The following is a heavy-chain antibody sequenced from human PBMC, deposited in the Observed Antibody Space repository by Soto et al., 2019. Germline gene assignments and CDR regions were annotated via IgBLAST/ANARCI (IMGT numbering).Heavy chain of an antibody. CDR3: ARGPLIKQLLVQDYYYYMDV. CDR2: IWYDGSNK. D-gene: IGHD6-19*01. Sequence: QVQLVESGGGVVQPGRSLRLSCAASGFTFSRYGMHWVRQAPGKGLEWVAVIWYDGSNKYYADSVKGRFIISRDNSKNTLDRHVSSVCDEDTAVYYCARGPLIKQLLVQDYYYYMDVWGKGSTVTVSS. V-gene: IGHV3-33*01. J-gene: IGHJ6*03. CDR1: GFTFSRYG.